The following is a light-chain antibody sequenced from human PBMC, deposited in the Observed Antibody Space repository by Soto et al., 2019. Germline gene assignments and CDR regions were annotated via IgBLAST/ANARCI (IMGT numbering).Light chain of an antibody. J-gene: IGKJ2*03. CDR3: QQYNNWYS. V-gene: IGKV1-5*03. CDR1: ETINIW. CDR2: KAS. Sequence: DFQMTQSPSTLSASVGDRVTITCRASETINIWLAWYQQKPGKAPKLLIYKASSLESGVPSRFSGSGSGTEFTLTISSLQPDDFATYHCQQYNNWYSFGQGTKLEIK.